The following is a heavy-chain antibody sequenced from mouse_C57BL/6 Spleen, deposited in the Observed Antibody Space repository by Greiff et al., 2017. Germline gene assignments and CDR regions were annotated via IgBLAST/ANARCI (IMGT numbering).Heavy chain of an antibody. CDR1: GYSFTDYN. D-gene: IGHD4-1*01. CDR3: ARAPNWDGDYYAMDD. V-gene: IGHV1-39*01. J-gene: IGHJ4*01. CDR2: IYPNYGTT. Sequence: EVQLQQSGPELVKPGASVKISCKASGYSFTDYNMTWVKQSNGKSLEWIGVIYPNYGTTSYNQKFKGKATLTVDQSSSTAYMQLNSLTSEESAVSFCARAPNWDGDYYAMDDWGKGTSVTVSS.